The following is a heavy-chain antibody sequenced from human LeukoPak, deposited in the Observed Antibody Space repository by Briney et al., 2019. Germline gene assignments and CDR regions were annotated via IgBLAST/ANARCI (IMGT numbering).Heavy chain of an antibody. CDR3: ATVPSTTYYYDSSGYYYEMGGAFDI. J-gene: IGHJ3*02. V-gene: IGHV3-66*02. Sequence: GGSLRLSCAASAFTVSSNYMSWVRQAPGKGLEWVSVIYSGGSTYYADSVKGRFTISRDNSKNTLYLQMNSLRAEDTAVYYCATVPSTTYYYDSSGYYYEMGGAFDIWGQGTMVTVSS. D-gene: IGHD3-22*01. CDR2: IYSGGST. CDR1: AFTVSSNY.